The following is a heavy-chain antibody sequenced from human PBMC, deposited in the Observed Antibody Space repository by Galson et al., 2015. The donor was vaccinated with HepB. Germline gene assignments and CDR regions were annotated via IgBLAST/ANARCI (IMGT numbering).Heavy chain of an antibody. D-gene: IGHD2-2*01. Sequence: SVKVSCKASGYTFTSYGIGWVRQAPGQGLEWMGWISAYNGDTNYAQKLQGRVTMTTDTSTSTAYMELRSLRSDDTAVYYCARESLDIVVVPAAVRDWYFDLWGRGTLVTVSS. CDR3: ARESLDIVVVPAAVRDWYFDL. CDR1: GYTFTSYG. J-gene: IGHJ2*01. V-gene: IGHV1-18*01. CDR2: ISAYNGDT.